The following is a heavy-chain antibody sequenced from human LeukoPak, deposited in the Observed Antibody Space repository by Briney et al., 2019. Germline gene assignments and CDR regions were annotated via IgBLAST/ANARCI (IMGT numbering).Heavy chain of an antibody. J-gene: IGHJ4*02. D-gene: IGHD3-10*01. CDR3: QVRGVSSNPSDY. CDR1: GYSISSGYY. V-gene: IGHV4-38-2*01. CDR2: IYHSGST. Sequence: SETLSLTCAVSGYSISSGYYWGWIRQPPGKGLEWSGSIYHSGSTYYNPSLKSRVTISVDTSKNQFSLKLSSVTAADTAVYYCQVRGVSSNPSDYWGQGTLVTVSS.